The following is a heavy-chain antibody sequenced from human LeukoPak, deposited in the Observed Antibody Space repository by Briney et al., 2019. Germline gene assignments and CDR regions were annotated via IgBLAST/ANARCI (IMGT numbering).Heavy chain of an antibody. J-gene: IGHJ4*02. CDR1: GFIFSSFA. Sequence: QPGGSLRLSCAVSGFIFSSFAMSWVRQAPGKGLEWVSGIDGDGGNTWNADSVKGRFTISRDNSKNTLYLQMNSLRVEDTAVYYCAQDYGRDGEGTMFDYWGQGILVTVS. D-gene: IGHD3-10*01. V-gene: IGHV3-23*01. CDR2: IDGDGGNT. CDR3: AQDYGRDGEGTMFDY.